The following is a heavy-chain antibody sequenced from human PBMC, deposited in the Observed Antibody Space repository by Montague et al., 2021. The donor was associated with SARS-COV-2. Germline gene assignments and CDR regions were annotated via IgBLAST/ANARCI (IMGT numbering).Heavy chain of an antibody. CDR2: VYFLGTT. CDR1: GGSISGHD. D-gene: IGHD6-19*01. V-gene: IGHV4-59*11. Sequence: SETLSLTCIVSGGSISGHDWSWARQTQATGLGWVGFVYFLGTTNSNPSLKTRVTVSVDTSKNQHSLMLTSVTAADTGVYYCARNGGAAVPGLLLGLDIWGQGTMVTVAS. CDR3: ARNGGAAVPGLLLGLDI. J-gene: IGHJ6*02.